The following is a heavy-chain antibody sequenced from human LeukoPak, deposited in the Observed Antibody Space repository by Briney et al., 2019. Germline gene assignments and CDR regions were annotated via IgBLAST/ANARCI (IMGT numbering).Heavy chain of an antibody. V-gene: IGHV3-23*01. Sequence: GGSLRLSCAASGFTFSSYAMSWVRQAPGKGLEWVSAISGSGGSTYYADSVKGRFTISRDNSKNTLYLQMNSLRAEDTAVYYCAKSHRVLRYFDWLPDYWGQGTPVTVSS. CDR2: ISGSGGST. CDR3: AKSHRVLRYFDWLPDY. D-gene: IGHD3-9*01. CDR1: GFTFSSYA. J-gene: IGHJ4*02.